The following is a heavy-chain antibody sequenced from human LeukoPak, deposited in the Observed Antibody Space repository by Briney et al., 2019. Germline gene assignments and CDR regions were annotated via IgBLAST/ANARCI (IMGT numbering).Heavy chain of an antibody. CDR2: IYYSGST. V-gene: IGHV4-39*07. J-gene: IGHJ4*02. CDR1: GGSISSSSYY. CDR3: ARLGYNHYFDY. D-gene: IGHD5-24*01. Sequence: SETLSLTCTVSGGSISSSSYYWGWIRQPPWKGLEWIGSIYYSGSTYYNPSLKSRVTISVDTSKNQFSLKLSSVTAADTAVYYCARLGYNHYFDYWGQGTLVTVSS.